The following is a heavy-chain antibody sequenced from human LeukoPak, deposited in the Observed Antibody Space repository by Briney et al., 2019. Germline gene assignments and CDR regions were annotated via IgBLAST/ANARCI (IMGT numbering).Heavy chain of an antibody. Sequence: GGSLRLSCAASGFTFSSYWMSWVRQAPGKGLEWVANIKQDGSEKYYVDSVKGRFTIPRDNAKNSLYLQMNSLRAEDTAVYYCARDSYDIVVVPAAIRGGWGQGTLVTVSS. CDR2: IKQDGSEK. V-gene: IGHV3-7*01. J-gene: IGHJ4*02. CDR3: ARDSYDIVVVPAAIRGG. CDR1: GFTFSSYW. D-gene: IGHD2-2*02.